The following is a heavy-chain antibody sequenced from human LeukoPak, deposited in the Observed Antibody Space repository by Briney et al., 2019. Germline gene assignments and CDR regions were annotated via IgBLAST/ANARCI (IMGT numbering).Heavy chain of an antibody. V-gene: IGHV3-64D*06. CDR2: ISSNGDNT. CDR3: VRGTGY. Sequence: GGSLRLSCSVSGFTFSTYVMHWVRQAPGKGLEYVSVISSNGDNTYYADSVKGRFTISRDNSKNTLYLQMSSLRADDTAVYYCVRGTGYWGQGTLVTVSS. J-gene: IGHJ4*02. CDR1: GFTFSTYV.